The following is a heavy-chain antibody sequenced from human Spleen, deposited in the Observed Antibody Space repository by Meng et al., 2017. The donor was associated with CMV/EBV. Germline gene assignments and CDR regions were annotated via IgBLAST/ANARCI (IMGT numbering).Heavy chain of an antibody. V-gene: IGHV3-21*04. CDR3: AKRTENSAYYFDS. Sequence: GESLKISCAASGFTFSAYAMNWVRQAPGKGLEWVSSISTTSTYIYYADSVKGRFTISRDNSKNTLYLQMNSLRAEDTAVYFCAKRTENSAYYFDSWGQGTLVTVSS. J-gene: IGHJ4*02. D-gene: IGHD3-16*01. CDR2: ISTTSTYI. CDR1: GFTFSAYA.